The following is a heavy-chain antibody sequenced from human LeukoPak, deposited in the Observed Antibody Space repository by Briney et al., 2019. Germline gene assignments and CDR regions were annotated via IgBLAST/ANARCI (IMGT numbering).Heavy chain of an antibody. Sequence: PGASLRLSCAASGFTFSSYAMSWVRQAPGKGLEWVSAISGSGGSTYYADSVKSRFTISRDNSKNTLYLQMNSLRAEDTAVYYCAKHRRYYDSSGYYSSYYFDYWGQGTLVTVSS. V-gene: IGHV3-23*01. CDR2: ISGSGGST. CDR1: GFTFSSYA. J-gene: IGHJ4*02. CDR3: AKHRRYYDSSGYYSSYYFDY. D-gene: IGHD3-22*01.